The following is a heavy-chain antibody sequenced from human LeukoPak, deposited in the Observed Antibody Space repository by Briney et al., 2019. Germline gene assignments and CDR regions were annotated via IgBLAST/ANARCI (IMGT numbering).Heavy chain of an antibody. J-gene: IGHJ4*02. D-gene: IGHD1-26*01. V-gene: IGHV3-7*01. CDR2: IKQDGSEK. CDR3: VRDGQSGSSREDDY. Sequence: GGSLRLSCAASGFTFSHYWMTWVRQAPGKGLEWVANIKQDGSEKYYVDSVKGRFTISRDNAKNSMYLQMDRLRAEDTAVYYCVRDGQSGSSREDDYWGQGTRVTVSS. CDR1: GFTFSHYW.